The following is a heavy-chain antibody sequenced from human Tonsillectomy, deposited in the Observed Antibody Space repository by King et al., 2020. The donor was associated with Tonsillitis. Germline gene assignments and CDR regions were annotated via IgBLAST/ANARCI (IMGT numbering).Heavy chain of an antibody. CDR1: GYSFTSYW. D-gene: IGHD2-15*01. V-gene: IGHV5-51*01. CDR2: IYPGDSDT. J-gene: IGHJ4*02. CDR3: ARRSGYCSGGRCYSEWYFDY. Sequence: VQLVESGAEVKKPGESLKISCKGSGYSFTSYWIVWVRQMPGKGLEWMLIIYPGDSDTRYSAYFQCQVTIPADKAISTAYLQWSSLKASDTAMYYCARRSGYCSGGRCYSEWYFDYWGQGTLVTVSS.